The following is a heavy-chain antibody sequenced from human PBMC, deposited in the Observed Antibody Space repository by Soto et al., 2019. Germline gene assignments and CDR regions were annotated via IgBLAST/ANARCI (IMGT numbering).Heavy chain of an antibody. CDR2: INPNSGGT. Sequence: ASVKVSCKASGYTFTGYYMHWVRQAPGQGLEWMGWINPNSGGTNYAQKFQGRVTMTRDTSISTAYMELSRLSSVTAADTAVYYCARHEARMRPTYQLPQARPWDYWGQGTLVTVSS. CDR3: ARHEARMRPTYQLPQARPWDY. CDR1: GYTFTGYY. J-gene: IGHJ4*02. D-gene: IGHD2-2*01. V-gene: IGHV1-2*02.